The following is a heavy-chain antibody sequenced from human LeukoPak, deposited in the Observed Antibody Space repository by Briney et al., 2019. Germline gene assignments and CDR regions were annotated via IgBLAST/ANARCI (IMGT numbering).Heavy chain of an antibody. CDR3: ARDRVVGSPTKYYYYYGMDV. J-gene: IGHJ6*02. CDR1: GGSVSSGSYY. CDR2: IYYSGST. V-gene: IGHV4-61*01. D-gene: IGHD2-21*01. Sequence: PSETLFLTCTVSGGSVSSGSYYWSWIRQPPGKGLEWIGYIYYSGSTNYNPSLKSRVTISVDTSKNQFSLKLSSVTAADTAVYYCARDRVVGSPTKYYYYYGMDVWGQGTTVTVSS.